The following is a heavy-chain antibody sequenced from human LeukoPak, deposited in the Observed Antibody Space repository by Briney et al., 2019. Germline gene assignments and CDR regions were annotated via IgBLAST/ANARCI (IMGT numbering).Heavy chain of an antibody. CDR1: GGTFSSYA. Sequence: SVKVSCKASGGTFSSYAISWVRQAPGQGLEWMGGIIPIFGTANYAQKFQGRVTITADKSTSTAYMELSSLRSEDTAVYYCASPSSGYSSGPFDYWGQGTLVTVSS. J-gene: IGHJ4*02. CDR2: IIPIFGTA. CDR3: ASPSSGYSSGPFDY. V-gene: IGHV1-69*06. D-gene: IGHD3-22*01.